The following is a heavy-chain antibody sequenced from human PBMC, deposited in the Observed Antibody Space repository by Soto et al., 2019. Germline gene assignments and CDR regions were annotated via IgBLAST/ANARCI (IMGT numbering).Heavy chain of an antibody. J-gene: IGHJ6*01. CDR2: IHPGDSDT. CDR1: GYTYNSYW. CDR3: ARRKEYTHYGIDL. V-gene: IGHV5-51*01. D-gene: IGHD1-1*01. Sequence: PGESLKISCKGSGYTYNSYWIAWVRQMPEKGLEWMGIIHPGDSDTRYSPSFQGQVTMSADKSTSTAYLQWSSLKASDTAMYYRARRKEYTHYGIDLWRHGTHVTRSS.